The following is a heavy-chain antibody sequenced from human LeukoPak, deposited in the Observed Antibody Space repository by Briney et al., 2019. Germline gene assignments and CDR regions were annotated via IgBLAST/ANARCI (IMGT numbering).Heavy chain of an antibody. CDR3: AKDEVPAATPEYFQH. CDR1: GFAVSSNY. V-gene: IGHV3-21*04. J-gene: IGHJ1*01. Sequence: PGGSLRLSCAASGFAVSSNYMSWVRQAPGKGLEWVSSISSSSSYIYYADSVKGRFTISRDNSKNTLYLQMNSLRAEDTAVYYCAKDEVPAATPEYFQHWGQGTLVTVSS. D-gene: IGHD2-2*01. CDR2: ISSSSSYI.